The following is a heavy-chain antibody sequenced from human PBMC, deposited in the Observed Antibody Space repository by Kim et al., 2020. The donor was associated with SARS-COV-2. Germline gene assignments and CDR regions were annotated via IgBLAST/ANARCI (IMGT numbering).Heavy chain of an antibody. CDR2: IWYDGSNK. D-gene: IGHD2-21*02. V-gene: IGHV3-33*01. CDR3: ASGGNSYWYFDL. J-gene: IGHJ2*01. Sequence: GGSLRLSCAASGFTFSNYAMHWVRQAPGKGLEWVAVIWYDGSNKYYADSVKGRFTISRDNSKNTLYLQMNSLRAEDTAVYYWASGGNSYWYFDLWGRSTLVAVSS. CDR1: GFTFSNYA.